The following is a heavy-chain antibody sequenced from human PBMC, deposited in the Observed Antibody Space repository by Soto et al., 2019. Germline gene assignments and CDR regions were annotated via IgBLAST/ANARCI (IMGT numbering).Heavy chain of an antibody. CDR3: ARDAVYYGSGSTHRFDY. CDR1: GFTFSSYA. J-gene: IGHJ4*02. Sequence: QVQLVESGGGVVQPGRSLRLSCAASGFTFSSYAMHWVRQAPGKGLEWVAVISEDGSNKYYAESVKGRFTISRDNSKNTVYLQMNSLRAEDTAVYYCARDAVYYGSGSTHRFDYWGQGTLVTVSS. CDR2: ISEDGSNK. V-gene: IGHV3-30-3*01. D-gene: IGHD3-10*01.